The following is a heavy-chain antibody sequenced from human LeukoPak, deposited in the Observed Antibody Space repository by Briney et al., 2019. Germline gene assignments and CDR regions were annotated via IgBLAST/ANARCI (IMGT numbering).Heavy chain of an antibody. CDR2: INPSGGRT. Sequence: ASVKVSCKASGYTFTSYYMHWVRQAPGQGLEWMGIINPSGGRTSYAQKFQGRVTMTRDMSTSTVYMELSSLRSEDTAVYYCARGWQQLAPFDYWGQGTLVTVSS. CDR3: ARGWQQLAPFDY. CDR1: GYTFTSYY. J-gene: IGHJ4*02. D-gene: IGHD6-13*01. V-gene: IGHV1-46*01.